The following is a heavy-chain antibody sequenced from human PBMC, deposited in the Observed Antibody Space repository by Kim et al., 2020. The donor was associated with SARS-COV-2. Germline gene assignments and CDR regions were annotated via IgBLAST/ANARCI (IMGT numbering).Heavy chain of an antibody. Sequence: GGSLRLSCAASGFTFSSYAMSWVRQAPGKGLEWVSAISGSGGSTYYADSVKGRFTISRDNSKNTLYLQMNSLRAEDTAVYYCAKAPDIVVVVAASGLNWFDPWGQGTLVTVSS. CDR1: GFTFSSYA. V-gene: IGHV3-23*01. J-gene: IGHJ5*02. CDR3: AKAPDIVVVVAASGLNWFDP. D-gene: IGHD2-15*01. CDR2: ISGSGGST.